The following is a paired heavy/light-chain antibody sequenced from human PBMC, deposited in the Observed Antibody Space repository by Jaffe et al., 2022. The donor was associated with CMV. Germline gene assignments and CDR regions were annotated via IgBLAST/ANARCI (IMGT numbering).Heavy chain of an antibody. CDR2: IRGSVAGT. Sequence: EVQLVESGGGLVQPGGSLRLSCVASGFTFSLYAMSWVRQTPGKGLEWVSGIRGSVAGTFYADSVKGRFTISRDNSKSTLYLHMNSLGAEDTAVYYCARVSGTWDHVIYYFDYWGQGALVTVSS. CDR3: ARVSGTWDHVIYYFDY. D-gene: IGHD1-26*01. CDR1: GFTFSLYA. V-gene: IGHV3-23*04. J-gene: IGHJ4*02.
Light chain of an antibody. Sequence: QSVLTQPPSVSAAPGQKVTISCSGSNSNIGNNYVSWYQQFPGTAPKLLIYENNKRPSGIPDRFSGSKSDTSATLGITGLQTGDEADYYCGTWDNSLTAGVFGGGTKLTVL. V-gene: IGLV1-51*02. CDR2: ENN. CDR3: GTWDNSLTAGV. J-gene: IGLJ3*02. CDR1: NSNIGNNY.